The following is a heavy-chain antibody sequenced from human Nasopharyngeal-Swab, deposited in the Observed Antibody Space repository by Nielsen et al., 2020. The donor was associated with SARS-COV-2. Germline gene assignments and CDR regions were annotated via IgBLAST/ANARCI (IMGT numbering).Heavy chain of an antibody. Sequence: GGSLRLSCAASGFTFSSYSMNWVRQAPGKGLEWVSSISSSSSYIYYADSVKGRFTISRDNAKNSLYLQMNSLRVEDTAVYYCARVGGATNHYYYYMDVWGKGTTVTVSS. CDR1: GFTFSSYS. CDR2: ISSSSSYI. D-gene: IGHD1-26*01. V-gene: IGHV3-21*01. J-gene: IGHJ6*03. CDR3: ARVGGATNHYYYYMDV.